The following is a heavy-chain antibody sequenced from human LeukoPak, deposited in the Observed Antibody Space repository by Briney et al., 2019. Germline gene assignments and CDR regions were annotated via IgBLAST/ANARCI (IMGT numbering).Heavy chain of an antibody. Sequence: GGSLRLSCAASGFTVSSYNMNWVRQAPGKGLEWVSYISDSSRYRYYGDSLEGRFTISRDNAKNSLFLQMNSLRAEDTAIYYCARESLFNANFDAFDLWGQGAMVTVSS. J-gene: IGHJ3*01. D-gene: IGHD4/OR15-4a*01. CDR3: ARESLFNANFDAFDL. V-gene: IGHV3-21*01. CDR1: GFTVSSYN. CDR2: ISDSSRYR.